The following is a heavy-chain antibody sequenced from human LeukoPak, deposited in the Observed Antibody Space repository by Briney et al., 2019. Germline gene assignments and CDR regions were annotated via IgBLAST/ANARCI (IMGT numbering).Heavy chain of an antibody. CDR2: ISSSGSTI. CDR3: ARDTTAGDLDY. D-gene: IGHD6-13*01. Sequence: GGSLRLSCAASGFTFSGYEMNWVRQAPGKGLEWVSYISSSGSTIYYADSVKGRFTISRDNAKNSLYLQMNSLRAEDAAVYYCARDTTAGDLDYWGQGTLVTVSS. CDR1: GFTFSGYE. J-gene: IGHJ4*02. V-gene: IGHV3-48*03.